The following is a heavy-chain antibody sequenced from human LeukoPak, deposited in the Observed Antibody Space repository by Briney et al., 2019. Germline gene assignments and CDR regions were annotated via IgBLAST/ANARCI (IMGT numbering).Heavy chain of an antibody. CDR3: ARGRATDYGDSSNWFDP. D-gene: IGHD4-17*01. J-gene: IGHJ5*02. Sequence: GGSLRLSCAASGFTFSAYNMNWVRRTPGKGLEWVSSISSSGSYIYYADSVKGRFTISRDNAKNSLYPQMNSLRAEDTAVYYCARGRATDYGDSSNWFDPWGQGTLVTVSS. V-gene: IGHV3-21*04. CDR2: ISSSGSYI. CDR1: GFTFSAYN.